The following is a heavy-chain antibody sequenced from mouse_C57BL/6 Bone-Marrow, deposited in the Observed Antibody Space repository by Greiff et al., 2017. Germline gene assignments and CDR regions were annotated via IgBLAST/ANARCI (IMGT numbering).Heavy chain of an antibody. D-gene: IGHD1-1*01. J-gene: IGHJ2*01. V-gene: IGHV5-4*01. CDR3: ARPANYYGRALFDY. Sequence: EVQGVESGGGLVKPGGSLKLSCAASGFTFSSYAMSWVRQTPEKRLEWVATISDGGSYTYYPDNVKGRFTISRDNAKNNLYLQMSHLKSEDTAMYYCARPANYYGRALFDYWGQGTTLTVSS. CDR2: ISDGGSYT. CDR1: GFTFSSYA.